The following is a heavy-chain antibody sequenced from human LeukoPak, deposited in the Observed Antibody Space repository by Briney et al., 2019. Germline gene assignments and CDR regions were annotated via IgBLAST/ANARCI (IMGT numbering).Heavy chain of an antibody. CDR1: GGSISSSSYY. J-gene: IGHJ4*02. V-gene: IGHV4-39*02. D-gene: IGHD3-3*01. Sequence: SETLSLTCTVSGGSISSSSYYWGWIRQPPGTGLEWIGSIYYSGSTYYNPSLKSRVTISVDTSKNQFSLKLSSVTAADTAVYYCARDGITISSDYWGQGTLVTVSS. CDR2: IYYSGST. CDR3: ARDGITISSDY.